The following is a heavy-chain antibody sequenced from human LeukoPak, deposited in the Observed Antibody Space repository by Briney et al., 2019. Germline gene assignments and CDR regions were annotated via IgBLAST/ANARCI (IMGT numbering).Heavy chain of an antibody. CDR3: TRDQMNY. V-gene: IGHV3-53*01. Sequence: PGGSLRLSCSASDFTVSSNYMVWVRQAPGKGLEWVSLIFSNGDTHYADSVKGRFTISRDSYKNMMYLQMNSLRVGDTGMYYCTRDQMNYWGQGTRVTVSS. J-gene: IGHJ4*02. CDR1: DFTVSSNY. D-gene: IGHD5-24*01. CDR2: IFSNGDT.